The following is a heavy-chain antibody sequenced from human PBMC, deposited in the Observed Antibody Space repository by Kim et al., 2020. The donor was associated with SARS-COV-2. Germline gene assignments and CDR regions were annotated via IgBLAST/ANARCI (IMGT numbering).Heavy chain of an antibody. CDR3: ARTGYYYDSSGYYPFDY. V-gene: IGHV4-59*01. J-gene: IGHJ4*02. Sequence: HKSRVTISVDPSKNQFTLKLSSVTAADTAVYYCARTGYYYDSSGYYPFDYWGQGTLVTVSS. D-gene: IGHD3-22*01.